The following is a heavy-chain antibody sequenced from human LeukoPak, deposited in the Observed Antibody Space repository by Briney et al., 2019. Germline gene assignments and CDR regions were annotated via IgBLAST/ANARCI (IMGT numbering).Heavy chain of an antibody. CDR1: GGSISGYY. Sequence: PSETLSLTCSVSGGSISGYYWGWIRQHPGEGLEWIGYIHYSGSTYYNPSLKSRLTISPDTSKRQFSLRLSSVTAADTAVYYCARAEFTVVRGVIFDHWGQGTLVTVSS. J-gene: IGHJ5*02. D-gene: IGHD3-10*01. CDR2: IHYSGST. V-gene: IGHV4-31*03. CDR3: ARAEFTVVRGVIFDH.